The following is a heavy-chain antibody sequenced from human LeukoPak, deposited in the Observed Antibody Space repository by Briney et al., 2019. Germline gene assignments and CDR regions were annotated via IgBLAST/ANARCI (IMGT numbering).Heavy chain of an antibody. V-gene: IGHV3-21*05. J-gene: IGHJ4*02. Sequence: GGSLRLSCAASGFAFSTYTMYWVRQAPGKGLECISYITSSDNSYYADSVKGRFTISRDNAKNSLYLQMNSLRAEDTAVYYCATTSGWTADGDYWGQGTLVTVSS. CDR2: ITSSDNS. D-gene: IGHD6-19*01. CDR1: GFAFSTYT. CDR3: ATTSGWTADGDY.